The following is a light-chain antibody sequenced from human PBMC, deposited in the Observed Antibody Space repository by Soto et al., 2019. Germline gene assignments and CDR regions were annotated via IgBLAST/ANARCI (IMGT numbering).Light chain of an antibody. CDR2: GAS. V-gene: IGKV3D-20*02. CDR3: KQRIKWPIT. CDR1: QSVSSSY. Sequence: EIVLTQSPGTLSLSPGERATLSCRASQSVSSSYLAWYQQKPGQAPRLLIYGASSRATGIQDRFSGSGSGTDFTLTIRSLEPADSAVYYCKQRIKWPITFGQGTRLEIK. J-gene: IGKJ5*01.